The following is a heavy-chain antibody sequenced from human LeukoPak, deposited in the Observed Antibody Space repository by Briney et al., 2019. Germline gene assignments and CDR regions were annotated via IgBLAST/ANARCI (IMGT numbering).Heavy chain of an antibody. CDR3: ARRSKRGGYSYGYDY. Sequence: ASVKVSCKASGYTFTSYGISWVRQAPGQVLGWMGWISAYNGNTNYAQKLQGRVTMATDTSTSTAYMELRSLRSDDTAVYYCARRSKRGGYSYGYDYWGQGTLVTVSS. CDR1: GYTFTSYG. J-gene: IGHJ4*02. V-gene: IGHV1-18*01. CDR2: ISAYNGNT. D-gene: IGHD5-18*01.